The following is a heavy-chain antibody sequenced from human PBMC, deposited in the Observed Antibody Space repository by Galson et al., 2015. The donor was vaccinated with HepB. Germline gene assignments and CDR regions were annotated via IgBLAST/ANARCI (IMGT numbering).Heavy chain of an antibody. J-gene: IGHJ4*02. CDR3: AGDDDGILGPTGTI. D-gene: IGHD1-26*01. CDR2: IIPIFGTA. CDR1: GGTFNIFP. Sequence: SVKVSCKASGGTFNIFPINWVRQAPGQGLEWMGGIIPIFGTAKYAQKFQGRVTITADESTSTAYLELSSLISEDMAFYYCAGDDDGILGPTGTIWGQGNLVTVSP. V-gene: IGHV1-69*13.